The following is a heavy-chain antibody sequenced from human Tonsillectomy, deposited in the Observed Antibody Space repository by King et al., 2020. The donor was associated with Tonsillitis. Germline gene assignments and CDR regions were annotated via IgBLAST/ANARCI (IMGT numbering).Heavy chain of an antibody. Sequence: VQLQQWGAGLLKPSETLSLTCAVYGGSFSGYYWSWIRQPPGKGLEWIGEINHSGSTNYNPSLKSRVTISVDTSKNQFSLKLSSVTAADTAVYYCARGRLYDSSGQEYFQHWGQGTLVTVSS. J-gene: IGHJ1*01. D-gene: IGHD3-22*01. CDR1: GGSFSGYY. CDR3: ARGRLYDSSGQEYFQH. V-gene: IGHV4-34*01. CDR2: INHSGST.